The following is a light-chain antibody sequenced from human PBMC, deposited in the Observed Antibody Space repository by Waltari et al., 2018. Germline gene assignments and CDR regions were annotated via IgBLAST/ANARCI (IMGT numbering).Light chain of an antibody. J-gene: IGKJ4*01. CDR1: QSVSSF. CDR3: QQRSNWPSLS. V-gene: IGKV3-11*01. Sequence: EIVLTQSPATLSLSPGERATLSFRASQSVSSFLAWFQQKPGQAPRLLIFDASKRATDIPARFSATGSGTDFTLTISSLEPEDFAVYYCQQRSNWPSLSFGGGTKVEIK. CDR2: DAS.